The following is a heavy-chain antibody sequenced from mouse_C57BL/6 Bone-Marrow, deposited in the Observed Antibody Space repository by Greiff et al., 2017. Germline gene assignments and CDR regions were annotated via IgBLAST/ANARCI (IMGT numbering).Heavy chain of an antibody. D-gene: IGHD4-1*01. CDR3: TTGNWGTY. CDR1: GFNIKDYY. J-gene: IGHJ3*01. Sequence: VQLKESGAELVRPGASVKLSCTASGFNIKDYYMHWVKQRPEQGLEWIGRIDPEDGDTEYAPKFPGKATVTADTSSNTPYLQLSSLTSEDTAVYYCTTGNWGTYWGQGTLVTVSA. V-gene: IGHV14-1*01. CDR2: IDPEDGDT.